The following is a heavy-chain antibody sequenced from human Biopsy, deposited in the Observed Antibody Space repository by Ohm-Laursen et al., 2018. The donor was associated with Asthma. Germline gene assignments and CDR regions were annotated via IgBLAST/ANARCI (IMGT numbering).Heavy chain of an antibody. D-gene: IGHD3-9*01. CDR1: GYNFISFA. CDR3: ARTYYDFLTGQVKDVFGV. V-gene: IGHV1-3*04. Sequence: AASVKVSCNASGYNFISFAIHWVRQAPGQRLGWMGWVNTGNGDTKYSQKFQGRVTITRDTSASTAYMELRSLRSEDTATYYCARTYYDFLTGQVKDVFGVWGQGTMVTVSS. J-gene: IGHJ3*01. CDR2: VNTGNGDT.